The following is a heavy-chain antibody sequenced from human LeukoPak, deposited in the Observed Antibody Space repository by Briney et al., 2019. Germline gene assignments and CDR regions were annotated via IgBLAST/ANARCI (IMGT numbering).Heavy chain of an antibody. J-gene: IGHJ4*02. D-gene: IGHD2-2*02. CDR2: IYYSGST. CDR1: GGSISSGDYY. Sequence: SETLSLTCTVSGGSISSGDYYWSWIRQPPGKGLEWIGYIYYSGSTYYNPSLKSRVTISVDTSKNQFSLKLCSVTAADTAVYYCARNYCSSTSCYTEGFDYWGQGTLVTVSS. V-gene: IGHV4-30-4*08. CDR3: ARNYCSSTSCYTEGFDY.